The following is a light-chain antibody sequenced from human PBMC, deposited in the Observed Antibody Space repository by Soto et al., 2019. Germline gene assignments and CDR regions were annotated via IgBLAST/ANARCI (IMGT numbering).Light chain of an antibody. Sequence: EIVLTQSPGTLSLSPGERATLSCRASESVSTSYLAWYQQSPGQAPRLLIYAASTRAAGIPDRFSGSGSGTDFTLTISRLEPEDFGVFFCHHYGRSPIFTFGPGTTVDMK. CDR3: HHYGRSPIFT. CDR2: AAS. J-gene: IGKJ3*01. CDR1: ESVSTSY. V-gene: IGKV3-20*01.